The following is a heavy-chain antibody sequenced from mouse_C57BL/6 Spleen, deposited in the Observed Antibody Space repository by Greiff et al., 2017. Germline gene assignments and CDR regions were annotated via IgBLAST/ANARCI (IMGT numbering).Heavy chain of an antibody. CDR1: GYTFTDYY. J-gene: IGHJ2*01. V-gene: IGHV1-26*01. CDR2: INPNNGGT. CDR3: ARPSLPFDY. D-gene: IGHD2-1*01. Sequence: EVQLHQSGPELVKPGASVKISCKASGYTFTDYYMNWVKQSHGKSLEWIGDINPNNGGTSYNQKFKGKATLTVVKSSSTAYMELRSLTSEDSAVYYCARPSLPFDYWGQGTTLTVSS.